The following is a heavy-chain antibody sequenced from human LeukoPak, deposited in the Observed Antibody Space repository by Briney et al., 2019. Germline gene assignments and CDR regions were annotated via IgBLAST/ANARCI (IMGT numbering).Heavy chain of an antibody. J-gene: IGHJ4*02. CDR1: GYTFTQYG. D-gene: IGHD3-22*01. V-gene: IGHV1-18*01. CDR3: ARETGYYDSSGYGQFDY. Sequence: AASVKVSCKTSGYTFTQYGMSWVRQATGQGLEWMGWISAYNGNTNYAQKLQGRVTMTTDTSTSTAYMELRSLRSDDTAVYYCARETGYYDSSGYGQFDYWGQGTLVTVSS. CDR2: ISAYNGNT.